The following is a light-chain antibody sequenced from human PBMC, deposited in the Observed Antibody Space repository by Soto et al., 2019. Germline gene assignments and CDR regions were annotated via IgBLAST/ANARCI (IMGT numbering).Light chain of an antibody. Sequence: QSDQNQPPSASSTPGQRVTITNSGSSSNIGSNYVYWYQQLPGTAPKLLIYRNNQRPSGVPDRFSGSKSGTSASLAISGLRSEDEADYYCAAWDDSLSGFYVFGTGTKVTV. V-gene: IGLV1-47*01. CDR3: AAWDDSLSGFYV. CDR1: SSNIGSNY. J-gene: IGLJ1*01. CDR2: RNN.